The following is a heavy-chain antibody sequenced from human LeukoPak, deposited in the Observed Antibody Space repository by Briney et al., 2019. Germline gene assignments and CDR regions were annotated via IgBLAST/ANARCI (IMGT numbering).Heavy chain of an antibody. D-gene: IGHD5-18*01. CDR2: FDPEDGET. V-gene: IGHV1-24*01. Sequence: ASVEVSCKVSGYTLTELSMHWVRQAPGKGLEWMGGFDPEDGETIYAQKFQGRVTMTEDTSTDTAYMELSSLRSEDTAVYYCATALGYSYGFDYWGQGTLVTVSS. CDR3: ATALGYSYGFDY. CDR1: GYTLTELS. J-gene: IGHJ4*02.